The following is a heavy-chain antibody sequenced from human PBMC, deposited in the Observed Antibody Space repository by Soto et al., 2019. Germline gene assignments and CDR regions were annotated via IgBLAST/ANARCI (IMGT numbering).Heavy chain of an antibody. D-gene: IGHD1-1*01. Sequence: GASVKVSCKASGYTFTSYDIYWVRQATGQGLEWMGWMNPNTGNSGHAQKFQGRVTMTSDTSISTAHMELSSLRSEDTAVYYCARRAETNGWNGFGADKYYFDFWGQGTLVTVSS. CDR2: MNPNTGNS. CDR1: GYTFTSYD. CDR3: ARRAETNGWNGFGADKYYFDF. V-gene: IGHV1-8*01. J-gene: IGHJ4*02.